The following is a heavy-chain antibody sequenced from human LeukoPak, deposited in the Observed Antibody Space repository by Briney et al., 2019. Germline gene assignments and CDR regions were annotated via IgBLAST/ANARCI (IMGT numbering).Heavy chain of an antibody. CDR3: ARLQWLVRSWFDP. V-gene: IGHV4-4*08. D-gene: IGHD6-19*01. CDR1: GGSLGGYY. Sequence: SETLSLTCTVSGGSLGGYYRSWIRQTPGKGLEYIGYIYPTGNTNGNTNYNPSLKSRVTISVDTAKNQLCLNLTSVTAADTAKYYCARLQWLVRSWFDPWGQGTLVIVSS. J-gene: IGHJ5*02. CDR2: IYPTGNTNGNT.